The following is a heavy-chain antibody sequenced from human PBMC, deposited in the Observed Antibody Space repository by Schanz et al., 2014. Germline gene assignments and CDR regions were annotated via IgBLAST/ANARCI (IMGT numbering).Heavy chain of an antibody. J-gene: IGHJ4*02. CDR2: IWYDENNK. D-gene: IGHD3-10*01. Sequence: ADLVESGGGLIQRGESLRLSCSASGFTFSSYGMQWVRQAPGKGLEWVAVIWYDENNKYYADSVKGRFTMSRDNSKNTLYLQMNSLRAEDTAVYYCARANYRRKINFDYWGRGTLVTVSS. CDR1: GFTFSSYG. CDR3: ARANYRRKINFDY. V-gene: IGHV3-33*08.